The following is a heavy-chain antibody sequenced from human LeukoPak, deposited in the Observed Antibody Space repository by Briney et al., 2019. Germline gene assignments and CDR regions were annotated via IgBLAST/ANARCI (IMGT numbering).Heavy chain of an antibody. J-gene: IGHJ6*03. V-gene: IGHV4-39*01. CDR1: GGSISSYY. D-gene: IGHD3-10*01. CDR3: ARRILRGGYYMDV. Sequence: SETLSLTCTVSGGSISSYYWSWIRQPPGKGLEWIGSIYYSGSTYYNPSLKSRVTISVDTSKNQFSLKLSSVTAADTAVYYCARRILRGGYYMDVWGKGTTVTVSS. CDR2: IYYSGST.